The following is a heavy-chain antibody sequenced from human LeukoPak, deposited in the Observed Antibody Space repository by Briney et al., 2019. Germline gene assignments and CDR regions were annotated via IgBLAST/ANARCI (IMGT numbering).Heavy chain of an antibody. V-gene: IGHV4-59*08. CDR1: GGSISGHY. CDR3: ARGGSWYGD. J-gene: IGHJ1*01. D-gene: IGHD6-13*01. Sequence: SETLSLTCSVSGGSISGHYWTWIRQPPGKGLEGGCYIYFTGTTNYYPTLQSRVTISLDTSKNQISLKLRSVTAADTAVYYCARGGSWYGDWGQGTLVTVSS. CDR2: IYFTGTT.